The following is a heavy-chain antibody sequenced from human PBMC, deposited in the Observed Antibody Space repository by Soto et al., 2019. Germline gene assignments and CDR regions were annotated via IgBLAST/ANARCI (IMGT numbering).Heavy chain of an antibody. CDR3: ARHLSYCSAGSCYSDFPYYGMDV. J-gene: IGHJ6*02. CDR2: IYYSGST. CDR1: GGSISSSSYY. D-gene: IGHD2-15*01. V-gene: IGHV4-39*01. Sequence: SETLSLTCTVSGGSISSSSYYWGWIRQPPGKGLEWIGSIYYSGSTYYNPSLKSRVTISVDTSKNQFSLKLSSVTAADTAVYYCARHLSYCSAGSCYSDFPYYGMDVWGQGTTVTVSS.